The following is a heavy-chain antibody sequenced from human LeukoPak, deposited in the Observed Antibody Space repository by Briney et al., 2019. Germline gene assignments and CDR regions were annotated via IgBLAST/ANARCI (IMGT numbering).Heavy chain of an antibody. CDR2: IIPIFGTA. CDR3: ARDIYYDSTNWYFDL. CDR1: GGTFSSYA. J-gene: IGHJ2*01. V-gene: IGHV1-69*13. Sequence: GASVKVSCKASGGTFSSYAISWVRQAPGQGLEWMGGIIPIFGTANYAQKFQGRVTITADESTSTAYMELSSLRSEDTAVYYCARDIYYDSTNWYFDLWGRGTLVTVSS. D-gene: IGHD3-22*01.